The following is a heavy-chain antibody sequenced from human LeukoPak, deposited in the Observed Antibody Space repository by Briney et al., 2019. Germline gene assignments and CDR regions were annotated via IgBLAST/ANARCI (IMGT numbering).Heavy chain of an antibody. Sequence: GGSLRLSCAASGFTFSSYGMHWVRQAPGKGLEWVAFIRYDGSTKYYADSVKGRFTISRDNSKNTLYLQMNSLRAEDTAVYYCATLYYDILTGLDYWGQGTLVTVSS. D-gene: IGHD3-9*01. CDR1: GFTFSSYG. CDR3: ATLYYDILTGLDY. V-gene: IGHV3-30*02. CDR2: IRYDGSTK. J-gene: IGHJ4*02.